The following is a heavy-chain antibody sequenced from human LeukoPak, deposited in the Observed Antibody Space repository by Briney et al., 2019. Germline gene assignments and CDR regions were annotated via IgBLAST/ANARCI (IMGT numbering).Heavy chain of an antibody. J-gene: IGHJ4*02. D-gene: IGHD3-16*01. CDR2: ISSGSSYI. Sequence: GGSLRLSCAASGFTFSSYSMNWVRQAPGKGLEWVSSISSGSSYIYYADSLKGRFAISRDNAKNSLYLQMNSLRAEDTAVYYCVRGGYGYNFDYWGQENLVTVSS. CDR1: GFTFSSYS. CDR3: VRGGYGYNFDY. V-gene: IGHV3-21*01.